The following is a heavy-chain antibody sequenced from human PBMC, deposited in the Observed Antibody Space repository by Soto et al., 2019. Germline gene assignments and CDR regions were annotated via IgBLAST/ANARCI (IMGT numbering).Heavy chain of an antibody. CDR2: VIPIFGTP. J-gene: IGHJ6*02. V-gene: IGHV1-69*01. Sequence: VQLVQSGAEVKKPGSSVKGSGKAPGGAFNTYSMSWVRQGPGQGLECMGGVIPIFGTPKYAHKFQGRVTITADESTSTGYMELRSLRSEDTAVYYCARSQGGSSSLDIYYYYYYGMDVWGQGTTVTVSS. CDR3: ARSQGGSSSLDIYYYYYYGMDV. CDR1: GGAFNTYS. D-gene: IGHD2-15*01.